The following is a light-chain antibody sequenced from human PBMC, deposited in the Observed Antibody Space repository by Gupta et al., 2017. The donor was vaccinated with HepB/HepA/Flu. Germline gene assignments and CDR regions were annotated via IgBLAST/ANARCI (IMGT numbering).Light chain of an antibody. CDR1: QSISSY. V-gene: IGKV1-39*01. J-gene: IGKJ5*01. CDR3: QQSYSTLIT. CDR2: AAS. Sequence: GDRVTITCRASQSISSYLNWYQQKPGKAPKLLIYAASSLQSGVPSRFSGSGSGTDFTLTIISLQPEDFATYYCQQSYSTLITFGQGIRLEIK.